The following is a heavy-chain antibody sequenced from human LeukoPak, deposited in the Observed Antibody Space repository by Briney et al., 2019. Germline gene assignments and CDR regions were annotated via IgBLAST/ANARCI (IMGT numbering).Heavy chain of an antibody. D-gene: IGHD7-27*01. CDR2: ITTSSKYI. Sequence: PGGSLRLSCAASEFTFGSYSISWVRQAPGKGLEWVSSITTSSKYIYYADSVKGRFTISRDYAKNSLYLQMNNLRAGDTAVYYCASDQLGMVDYWGQGTLVTVSS. V-gene: IGHV3-21*01. CDR3: ASDQLGMVDY. J-gene: IGHJ4*02. CDR1: EFTFGSYS.